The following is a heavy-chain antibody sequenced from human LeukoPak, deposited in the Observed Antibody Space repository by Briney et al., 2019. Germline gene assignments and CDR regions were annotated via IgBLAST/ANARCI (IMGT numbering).Heavy chain of an antibody. D-gene: IGHD2-21*02. V-gene: IGHV3-7*01. J-gene: IGHJ3*02. Sequence: RGSLRLSCAASGFTFSSYWMTWVRQAPGKGLEWLTNIKYDGSEKHYADSVKGRFTISRDNTKNSLALQMNSLRAEDTAVYYCATSRLRAAYDIWGQGTLVTVSS. CDR3: ATSRLRAAYDI. CDR1: GFTFSSYW. CDR2: IKYDGSEK.